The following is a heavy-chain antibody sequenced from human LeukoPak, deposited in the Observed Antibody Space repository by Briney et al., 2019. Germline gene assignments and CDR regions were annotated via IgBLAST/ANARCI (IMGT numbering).Heavy chain of an antibody. CDR2: ISDRGGIK. V-gene: IGHV3-23*01. CDR3: AKKQTTTVTTLDY. CDR1: GFTFANFA. D-gene: IGHD4-17*01. J-gene: IGHJ4*02. Sequence: GGSLRLSCAASGFTFANFAMSWVRPAPGKGLEWVSDISDRGGIKNYADSVKGRFTISRDNSNNTLYLQMNSLRAEDTAVYFCAKKQTTTVTTLDYWGQGTLVTVSS.